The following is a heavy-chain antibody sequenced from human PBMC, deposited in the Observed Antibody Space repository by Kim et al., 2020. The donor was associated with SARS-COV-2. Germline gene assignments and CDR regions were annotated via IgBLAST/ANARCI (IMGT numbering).Heavy chain of an antibody. CDR2: IYYSGST. CDR3: AGGPNDYGDYEVGNVY. J-gene: IGHJ4*01. CDR1: GGSISSYY. D-gene: IGHD4-17*01. Sequence: SETLSLTCTVSGGSISSYYWSWIRQPPGKGLEWIGYIYYSGSTNYNPSLKSRVTISVDTSKNQFSLKLSSVTAADTAVYYCAGGPNDYGDYEVGNVYWG. V-gene: IGHV4-59*13.